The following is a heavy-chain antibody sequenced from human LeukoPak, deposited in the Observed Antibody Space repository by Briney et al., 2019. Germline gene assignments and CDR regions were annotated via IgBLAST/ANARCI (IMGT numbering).Heavy chain of an antibody. CDR2: IIPIFGTA. D-gene: IGHD5-12*01. CDR3: ARELVGSGYGRGVHYMDV. J-gene: IGHJ6*03. Sequence: GASVKVSCKASGGTFSSYAISWVRQAPGQGLEWMGGIIPIFGTANYAQKFQGRVTITADESTSTAYMELSSLRSEDTAVYYCARELVGSGYGRGVHYMDVWGKGTTVTISS. V-gene: IGHV1-69*13. CDR1: GGTFSSYA.